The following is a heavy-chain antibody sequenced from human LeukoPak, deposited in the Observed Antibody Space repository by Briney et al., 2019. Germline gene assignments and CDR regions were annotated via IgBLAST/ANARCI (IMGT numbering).Heavy chain of an antibody. CDR2: INPSGYNT. CDR1: GFTFTSYY. D-gene: IGHD5-18*01. V-gene: IGHV1-46*01. J-gene: IGHJ4*02. Sequence: ASVKVSCKASGFTFTSYYMHWVRQAPGQGLEWMGIINPSGYNTNYAQKFQGRVTMTRDMSTSTVYMELSSLRSEDTAVYYCARSGGDSYGNEIDYWGQGTLVTVSS. CDR3: ARSGGDSYGNEIDY.